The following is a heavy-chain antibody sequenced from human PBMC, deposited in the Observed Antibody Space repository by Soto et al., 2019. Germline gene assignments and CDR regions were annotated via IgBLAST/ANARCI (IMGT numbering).Heavy chain of an antibody. Sequence: SETLSLTCTVSGGSISSYYWSWIRQPPGKGLEYIGYIYYSGSTNYNPSLKSRVTISVDTSKKQFSLKLSSVTAADTAVYYCARSLYSGSYSNWFDPWGQGTLVTVSS. V-gene: IGHV4-59*01. D-gene: IGHD1-26*01. CDR2: IYYSGST. CDR1: GGSISSYY. CDR3: ARSLYSGSYSNWFDP. J-gene: IGHJ5*02.